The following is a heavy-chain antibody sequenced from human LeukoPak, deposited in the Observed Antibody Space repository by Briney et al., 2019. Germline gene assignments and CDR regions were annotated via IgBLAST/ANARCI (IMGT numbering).Heavy chain of an antibody. V-gene: IGHV3-11*01. D-gene: IGHD3-10*01. CDR3: ARETQDAITMVRGGEANWFDP. Sequence: GRSLRLSCAASGFTFSDYYMSWIRQAPGKGLEWVSYISSSGSTIYYADSVKGRFTISRDNAKNSLYLQMNSLRAEDTAVYYCARETQDAITMVRGGEANWFDPWGQGTLVTVSS. CDR1: GFTFSDYY. CDR2: ISSSGSTI. J-gene: IGHJ5*02.